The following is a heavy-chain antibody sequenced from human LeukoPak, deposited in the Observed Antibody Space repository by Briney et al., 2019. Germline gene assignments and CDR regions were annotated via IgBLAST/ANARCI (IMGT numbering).Heavy chain of an antibody. J-gene: IGHJ6*02. Sequence: GGSLRLSCAASGFTFSSYAMSWVRQAPGKGLEWVSAISGSGGSTYYADSAKGRFTISRDNSKNTLYLQMNSLRAEDTAVYYCAKTTVTTPSYYYYGMDVWGQGTTVTVSS. D-gene: IGHD4-17*01. V-gene: IGHV3-23*01. CDR2: ISGSGGST. CDR1: GFTFSSYA. CDR3: AKTTVTTPSYYYYGMDV.